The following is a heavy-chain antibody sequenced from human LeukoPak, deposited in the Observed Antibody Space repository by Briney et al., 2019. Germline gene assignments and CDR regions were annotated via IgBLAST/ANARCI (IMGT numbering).Heavy chain of an antibody. J-gene: IGHJ4*02. V-gene: IGHV3-30-3*01. Sequence: PGGSLRLSCAASGFTFSSYAMHWVRQAPGKGLEWVAVISYDGSNKYYADSVKGRFTIFRDNAHNSLHLQTNSLRAEDTAVYYCARDHYGGYDLDYWGQGTLVTVSS. CDR3: ARDHYGGYDLDY. D-gene: IGHD5-12*01. CDR2: ISYDGSNK. CDR1: GFTFSSYA.